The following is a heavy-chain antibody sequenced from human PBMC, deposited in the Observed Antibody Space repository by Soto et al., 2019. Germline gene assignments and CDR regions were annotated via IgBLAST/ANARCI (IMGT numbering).Heavy chain of an antibody. CDR3: GRCSSTSCHLGADY. V-gene: IGHV3-30-3*01. Sequence: QVQLVESGGGVVQPGRSLRLSCVASGFTFSSYAMHWVHQAPGKGLEWVALISHDGSNKYYADSVKGRFIISRDDSKNTLYLQMNSLRTEDTSVYYCGRCSSTSCHLGADYWGQGTLVTVSS. CDR1: GFTFSSYA. CDR2: ISHDGSNK. D-gene: IGHD2-2*01. J-gene: IGHJ4*02.